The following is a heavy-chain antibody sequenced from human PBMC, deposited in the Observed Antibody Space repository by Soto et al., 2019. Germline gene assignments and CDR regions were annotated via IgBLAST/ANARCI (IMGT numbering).Heavy chain of an antibody. CDR3: ARERREKIHDGYDIDY. Sequence: SETLSLTCTVSGGSISDYYWSWIRQPAGKGLEWIGRIYTSGSTDYNPSLKSRVTISIDTSKNQFSLKVTSMTAADTAVYYCARERREKIHDGYDIDYWGQGTLVTVSS. J-gene: IGHJ4*02. D-gene: IGHD5-12*01. CDR2: IYTSGST. CDR1: GGSISDYY. V-gene: IGHV4-4*07.